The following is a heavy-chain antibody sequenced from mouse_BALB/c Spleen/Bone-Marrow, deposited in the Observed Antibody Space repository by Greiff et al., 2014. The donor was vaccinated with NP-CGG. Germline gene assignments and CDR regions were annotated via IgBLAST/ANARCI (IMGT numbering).Heavy chain of an antibody. V-gene: IGHV5-17*02. CDR3: ARRYYGSSLSYFDY. Sequence: EVQLVESGGGLVQPGGSRKLSCAASGFTFSSFGMHWVRQAPEKGLEWVAYINSGSSTIYYADTVKGRFTISRDNPKNTLFLQMTSLRSEDTAMYYCARRYYGSSLSYFDYWGQGTTLTVSS. D-gene: IGHD1-1*01. CDR1: GFTFSSFG. CDR2: INSGSSTI. J-gene: IGHJ2*01.